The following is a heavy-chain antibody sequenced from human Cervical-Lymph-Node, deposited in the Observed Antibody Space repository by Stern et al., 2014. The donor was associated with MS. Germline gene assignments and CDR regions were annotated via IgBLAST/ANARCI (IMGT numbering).Heavy chain of an antibody. V-gene: IGHV1-2*06. Sequence: MQLVESGAEVKKPGASVKVSCKASGYTFIDYYMDWVRQAPGQGLEWMGRINPTSGGTKYAQKFQGRVTMTRDTSISTAYLELTRLTSDDTAVYYCARESSLAGAPWGQGTLVTVSS. J-gene: IGHJ5*02. CDR1: GYTFIDYY. CDR2: INPTSGGT. D-gene: IGHD6-19*01. CDR3: ARESSLAGAP.